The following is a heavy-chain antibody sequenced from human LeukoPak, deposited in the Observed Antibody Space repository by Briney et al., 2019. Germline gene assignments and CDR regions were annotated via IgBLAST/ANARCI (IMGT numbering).Heavy chain of an antibody. CDR2: ISWNSGSI. J-gene: IGHJ5*02. CDR3: AKDSGSYANWFDP. CDR1: GFTFDDYA. D-gene: IGHD1-26*01. V-gene: IGHV3-9*01. Sequence: GGSLRLSCAASGFTFDDYAMHWVRQAPGKGLEWVSGISWNSGSIGYADSVKGRFTISRDNAKNSLYLQMNSLRAEDTALYYCAKDSGSYANWFDPWGQGTLVNVSS.